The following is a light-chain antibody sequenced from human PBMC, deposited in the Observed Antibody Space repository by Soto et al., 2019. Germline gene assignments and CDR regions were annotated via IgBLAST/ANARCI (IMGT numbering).Light chain of an antibody. CDR3: QHYNNWPPIT. Sequence: ETVMTQSPATLSVSPGEGVTLSCRASQSVSSNLAWYQQRPGQAPRLLIYAASTRASGIPVRFSGSGSGTEFTLTIGSLQSEDFAVYYCQHYNNWPPITFGQGTRLEIK. CDR2: AAS. J-gene: IGKJ5*01. V-gene: IGKV3-15*01. CDR1: QSVSSN.